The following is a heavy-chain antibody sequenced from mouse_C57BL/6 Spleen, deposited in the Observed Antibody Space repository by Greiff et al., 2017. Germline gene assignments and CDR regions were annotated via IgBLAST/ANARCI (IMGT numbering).Heavy chain of an antibody. D-gene: IGHD1-1*01. V-gene: IGHV1-69*01. J-gene: IGHJ1*03. CDR1: GYTFTSYW. Sequence: QVQLQQSGPELVMPGASVKLSCKASGYTFTSYWMHWVKQRPGQGLEWIGEIDPSDSYTNYNQKFKGKSTLTVDKSSSTAYMQLSSLTSEDSAVYYCARRDLLLRYFDVWGTGTTVTVSS. CDR2: IDPSDSYT. CDR3: ARRDLLLRYFDV.